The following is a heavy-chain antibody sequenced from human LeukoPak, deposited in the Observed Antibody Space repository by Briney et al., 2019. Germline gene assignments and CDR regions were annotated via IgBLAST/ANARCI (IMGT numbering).Heavy chain of an antibody. Sequence: ESGPTLVKPTQTLTLTCTFSGFSLSTSGVGVGWIRQPPGKALEWLALIYWDDDKRYSPSLKSRLTITKDTSKNQVVLTMTNMDPVDTATYYCAHTGAAAGTFYYYYYMDVWGKGTTVTVSS. CDR3: AHTGAAAGTFYYYYYMDV. CDR1: GFSLSTSGVG. D-gene: IGHD6-13*01. J-gene: IGHJ6*03. V-gene: IGHV2-5*02. CDR2: IYWDDDK.